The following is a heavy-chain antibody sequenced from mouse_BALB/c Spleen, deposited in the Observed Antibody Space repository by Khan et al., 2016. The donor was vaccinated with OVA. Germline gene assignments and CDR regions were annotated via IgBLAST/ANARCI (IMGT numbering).Heavy chain of an antibody. CDR1: GYSITTNYA. Sequence: EVELVESGPGLVKPSQSLSLTCTVTGYSITTNYAWDWIRQFPGNKLDWMGYISYSGSTSYNPSLKSRISITRDTSKNQFFLQLNSVTTEDTATYYCARKNYYGYAVDYWGQGTSVTVSS. V-gene: IGHV3-2*02. CDR2: ISYSGST. D-gene: IGHD1-1*01. J-gene: IGHJ4*01. CDR3: ARKNYYGYAVDY.